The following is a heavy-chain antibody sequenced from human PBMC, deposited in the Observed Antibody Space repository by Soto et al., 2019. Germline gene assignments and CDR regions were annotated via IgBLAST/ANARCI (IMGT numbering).Heavy chain of an antibody. CDR2: IYYSGST. V-gene: IGHV4-59*01. J-gene: IGHJ4*02. D-gene: IGHD3-16*01. CDR3: ARRYGGKFDY. Sequence: PSETLSLTCTVSGGSISSYYWSWIRQPPGKGLEWIGYIYYSGSTNYNPSLKSRVTISVDTSKNQFSLKLSSVTAADTAVYYCARRYGGKFDYWGQGTLVTVSS. CDR1: GGSISSYY.